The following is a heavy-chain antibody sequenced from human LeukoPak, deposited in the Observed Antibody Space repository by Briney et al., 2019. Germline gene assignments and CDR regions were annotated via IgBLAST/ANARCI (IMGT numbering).Heavy chain of an antibody. J-gene: IGHJ4*02. CDR2: IIPIFGTA. V-gene: IGHV1-69*13. CDR1: GGTFSSYA. CDR3: ATNSLGYCSSTSCLVDY. Sequence: ASVNVSCKASGGTFSSYAISWVRQAPGQGLEWMGGIIPIFGTANYAQKFQGRVTITADESTSTAYMELSSLRSEDTAVYYCATNSLGYCSSTSCLVDYWGQGTLVTVSS. D-gene: IGHD2-2*01.